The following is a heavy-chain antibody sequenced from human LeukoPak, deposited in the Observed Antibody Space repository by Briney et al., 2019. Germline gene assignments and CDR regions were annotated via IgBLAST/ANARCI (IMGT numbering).Heavy chain of an antibody. CDR3: AREFDYGSGSYTY. V-gene: IGHV1-69*13. D-gene: IGHD3-10*01. CDR2: IIPIFGTA. Sequence: SVKVSCKASGYTFTGYYMHWVRQAPGQGLEWMGGIIPIFGTANYAQKFQGRVTITADESTSTAYMELSSLRSEDTAVYYCAREFDYGSGSYTYWGQGTLVTVSS. J-gene: IGHJ4*02. CDR1: GYTFTGYY.